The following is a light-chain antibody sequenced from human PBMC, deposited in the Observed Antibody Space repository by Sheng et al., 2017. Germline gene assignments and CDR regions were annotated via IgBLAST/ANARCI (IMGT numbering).Light chain of an antibody. CDR2: DVS. V-gene: IGLV2-14*03. J-gene: IGLJ2*01. CDR3: SSYTTSGTAV. CDR1: SSDVGGYNY. Sequence: QSALTQPASVSGSPGQSTTISCTGTSSDVGGYNYVSWYQQHPGKAPKLMIYDVSNRPSGVSNRFSGSKSGDTASLTISGLQAEDEADYYCSSYTTSGTAVFGGGTRLTVL.